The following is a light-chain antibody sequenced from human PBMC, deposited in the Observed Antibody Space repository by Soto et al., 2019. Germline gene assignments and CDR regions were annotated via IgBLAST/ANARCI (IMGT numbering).Light chain of an antibody. CDR3: QQYHNWPPIT. Sequence: DIQMTQSPSSLSASVGDRVTITCRASQSISSYLNWYQQKPGKAPKLLIYAASSLQSGVPSRFSGSGSGTEFTLTISSLQSEDFAVYYCQQYHNWPPITFGRGTRLEIK. J-gene: IGKJ5*01. CDR1: QSISSY. CDR2: AAS. V-gene: IGKV1-39*01.